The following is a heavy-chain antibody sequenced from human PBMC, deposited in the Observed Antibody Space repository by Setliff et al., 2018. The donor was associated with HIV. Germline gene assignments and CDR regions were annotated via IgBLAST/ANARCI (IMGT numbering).Heavy chain of an antibody. D-gene: IGHD2-15*01. CDR1: GFTFTKSA. J-gene: IGHJ3*02. Sequence: GGSLRLSCAASGFTFTKSAMNWVRQAPGKGLEWVSVISANGGSTYSADSVKGRFTISRDNTKNTVYLQMNSLKAEDTAVYFCARGEYCSGGSCFSTPDALDIWGQGTTVTGSS. CDR2: ISANGGST. V-gene: IGHV3-23*01. CDR3: ARGEYCSGGSCFSTPDALDI.